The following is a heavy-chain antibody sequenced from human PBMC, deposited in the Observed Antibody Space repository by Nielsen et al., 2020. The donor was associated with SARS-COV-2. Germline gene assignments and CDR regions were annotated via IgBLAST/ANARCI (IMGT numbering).Heavy chain of an antibody. CDR1: GFTFSSYA. Sequence: GESLKISCAASGFTFSSYAMSWVRQAPGKGLEWVSAISGSGGGTYYADSVKGRFTISRDNSKNTLYLQMNSLRAEDTAVYYCAKERADFDYWGQGTLVTVSS. J-gene: IGHJ4*02. CDR3: AKERADFDY. V-gene: IGHV3-23*01. CDR2: ISGSGGGT.